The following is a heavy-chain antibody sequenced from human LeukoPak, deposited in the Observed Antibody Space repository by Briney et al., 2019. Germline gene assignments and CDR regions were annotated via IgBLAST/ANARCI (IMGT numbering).Heavy chain of an antibody. CDR3: ARIGKYQLTLSFDI. CDR2: ISAYNGNT. D-gene: IGHD2-2*01. Sequence: ASVKVSCKASGYTFTSYGISWVRQAPGQGLEGMGWISAYNGNTNYAQKLQGRVTMTTDTSTSTAYMELRSLRSDDTAVYYCARIGKYQLTLSFDIWGQGTMVTVSS. V-gene: IGHV1-18*01. J-gene: IGHJ3*02. CDR1: GYTFTSYG.